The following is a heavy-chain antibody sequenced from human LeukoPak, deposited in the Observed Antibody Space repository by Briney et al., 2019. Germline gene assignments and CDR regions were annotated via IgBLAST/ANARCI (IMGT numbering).Heavy chain of an antibody. CDR2: ISGPGDIV. V-gene: IGHV3-23*01. CDR3: VKERFNTGHHYAIEN. J-gene: IGHJ4*02. Sequence: PGGSLRLSCAASGFTFSSFAMAWVRQAPEHGLEWISSISGPGDIVHYADSVQGRFTISRDNSDNILHLQMNSLRAEDTARYYCVKERFNTGHHYAIENWGQGALVTVSS. CDR1: GFTFSSFA. D-gene: IGHD3-22*01.